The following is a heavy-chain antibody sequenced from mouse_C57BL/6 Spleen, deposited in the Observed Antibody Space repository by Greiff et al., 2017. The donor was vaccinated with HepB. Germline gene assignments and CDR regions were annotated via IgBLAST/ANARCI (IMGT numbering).Heavy chain of an antibody. CDR3: ARPLTGPYYAMDY. CDR2: IYPGDGDT. V-gene: IGHV1-82*01. D-gene: IGHD4-1*01. J-gene: IGHJ4*01. CDR1: GYAFSSSW. Sequence: QVQLQQSGPELVKPGASVKISCKASGYAFSSSWMNWVKQRPGKGLEWIGRIYPGDGDTNYNGKFKGKATLTADKSSSTAYMQLSSLTSEDSAVYVCARPLTGPYYAMDYWGQGTSVTVSS.